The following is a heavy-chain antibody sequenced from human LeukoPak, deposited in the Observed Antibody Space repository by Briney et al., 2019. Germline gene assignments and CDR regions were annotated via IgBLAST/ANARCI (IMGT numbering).Heavy chain of an antibody. CDR3: ARGGGTALVGTRFDF. D-gene: IGHD1-14*01. Sequence: ASVKVSCKASGYTFTSYGISWVRQAPGQGLEWMGWINPNGGGTTYAQKFQARVTMARDTSITTVHMELSSLRSDDTAVYYCARGGGTALVGTRFDFWGRGTLVSVSS. V-gene: IGHV1-2*02. CDR2: INPNGGGT. J-gene: IGHJ4*02. CDR1: GYTFTSYG.